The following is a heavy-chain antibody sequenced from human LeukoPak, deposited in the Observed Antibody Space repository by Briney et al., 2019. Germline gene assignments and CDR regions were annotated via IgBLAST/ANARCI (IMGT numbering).Heavy chain of an antibody. D-gene: IGHD2-2*01. J-gene: IGHJ3*02. CDR2: INHSGST. CDR3: ARGRIVVVPAAKTYDAFDI. CDR1: GGSFSGYY. V-gene: IGHV4-34*01. Sequence: SGTLSLTCAVYGGSFSGYYWSWIRQPPGKGLGWIGEINHSGSTNYNPSLKSRVTISVDTSKNQFSLKLSSVTAADTAVYYCARGRIVVVPAAKTYDAFDIWGQGTMVTVSS.